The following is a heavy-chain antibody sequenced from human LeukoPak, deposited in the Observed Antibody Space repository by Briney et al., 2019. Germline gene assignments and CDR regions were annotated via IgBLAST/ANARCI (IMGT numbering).Heavy chain of an antibody. J-gene: IGHJ4*02. CDR3: AKGFFSAYQLLLIGH. Sequence: GGSLRLSCAASEFTFSSYNMNWVRQAPGKGLEWVSSISSSSKYIYYADSVKGRFTISRDNSKNTLYLRMNSLRAEDTAVYYCAKGFFSAYQLLLIGHWGQGTLVTVSS. D-gene: IGHD2-2*01. CDR1: EFTFSSYN. V-gene: IGHV3-21*04. CDR2: ISSSSKYI.